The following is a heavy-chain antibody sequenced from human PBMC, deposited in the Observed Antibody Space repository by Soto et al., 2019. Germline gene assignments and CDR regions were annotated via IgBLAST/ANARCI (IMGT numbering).Heavy chain of an antibody. CDR1: GGSVSSGSYY. J-gene: IGHJ6*02. CDR2: IYYSGST. CDR3: ASVTRTCISTSCYRYYYGMDV. D-gene: IGHD2-2*02. Sequence: QVQLQESGPGLVKPSETLSLTCTVSGGSVSSGSYYWSWIRQPPGKGLEWIGYIYYSGSTNYHPSNKSRATLSVDTSKNQFSLTLSSVTAADTAVYYCASVTRTCISTSCYRYYYGMDVWGQGTTVTVSS. V-gene: IGHV4-61*01.